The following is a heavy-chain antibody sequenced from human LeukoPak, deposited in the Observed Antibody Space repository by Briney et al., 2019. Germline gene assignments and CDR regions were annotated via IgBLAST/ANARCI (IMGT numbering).Heavy chain of an antibody. CDR2: ISAYNGNT. CDR3: ARDGYSSGCLGY. V-gene: IGHV1-18*01. Sequence: ASVKVSCKASGGTFNSYAISWVRQAPGQGLEWMGWISAYNGNTNYAQKLQGRVTMTTDTFTSTAYLELRSLRPDDTAVYYCARDGYSSGCLGYWGQGTLVTVSS. D-gene: IGHD6-19*01. CDR1: GGTFNSYA. J-gene: IGHJ4*02.